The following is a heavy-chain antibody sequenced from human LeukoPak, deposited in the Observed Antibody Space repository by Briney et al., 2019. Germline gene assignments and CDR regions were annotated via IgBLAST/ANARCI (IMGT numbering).Heavy chain of an antibody. CDR2: INHSGST. CDR3: ARIEYSSSSIYEGYYFDY. V-gene: IGHV4-34*01. D-gene: IGHD6-6*01. Sequence: SETLSLTCAVYGGSFSGYYWSWIRQPPGKGLEWIGEINHSGSTNYNPSLKSRVTISVDTSKNQFSLKLSSVTAADTAVYYCARIEYSSSSIYEGYYFDYWGQGTLVTVSS. CDR1: GGSFSGYY. J-gene: IGHJ4*02.